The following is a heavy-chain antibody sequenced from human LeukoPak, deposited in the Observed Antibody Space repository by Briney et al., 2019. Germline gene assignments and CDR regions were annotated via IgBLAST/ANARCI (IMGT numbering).Heavy chain of an antibody. V-gene: IGHV1-69*01. CDR3: ARSSSSSGQFDY. CDR1: GGAFSSYA. D-gene: IGHD6-6*01. Sequence: SVKVSCKASGGAFSSYAISWVRQAPGQGLEWMGGIIPIFGTANYAQKFQGRVTITADESTSTAYMELSSLRSEDTAVYYCARSSSSSGQFDYWGQGTLVTVSS. J-gene: IGHJ4*02. CDR2: IIPIFGTA.